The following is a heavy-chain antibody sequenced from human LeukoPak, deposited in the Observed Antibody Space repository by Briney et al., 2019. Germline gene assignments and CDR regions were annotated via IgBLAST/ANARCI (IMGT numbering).Heavy chain of an antibody. CDR3: ATSLGPLAEY. V-gene: IGHV3-74*01. D-gene: IGHD7-27*01. CDR1: GFIFSNYA. CDR2: INSGGSGT. Sequence: TGGSLRLSCAASGFIFSNYAMTWVRQTPGKGLVWVSRINSGGSGTSYADSVEGRFTISRDNAKNTLYLQMNSLKGEDTAVYYCATSLGPLAEYWGRGTLVTVSS. J-gene: IGHJ4*02.